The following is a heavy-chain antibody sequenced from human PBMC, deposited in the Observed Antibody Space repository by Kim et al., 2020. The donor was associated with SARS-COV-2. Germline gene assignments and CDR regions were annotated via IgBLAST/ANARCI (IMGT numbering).Heavy chain of an antibody. Sequence: ADSVKGRFTISRDNSKNTMYLQMNSLRAEDTAVYYCAKIAAPFPYYFDYWGQGTLVTVAS. D-gene: IGHD6-6*01. CDR3: AKIAAPFPYYFDY. J-gene: IGHJ4*02. V-gene: IGHV3-23*01.